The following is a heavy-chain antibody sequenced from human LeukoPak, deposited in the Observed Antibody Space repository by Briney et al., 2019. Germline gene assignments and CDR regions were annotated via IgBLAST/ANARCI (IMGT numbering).Heavy chain of an antibody. V-gene: IGHV4-59*08. Sequence: SETLSLTCTVSGGSFNTYYWSWVRQLPGKGLEWIGCIYNSGDTDYNPSLKSRVTISVDTSKNQFSLKLASVTAADTAVYYCARHSGSSDGAFDIWGQGTMVTVSS. CDR2: IYNSGDT. CDR3: ARHSGSSDGAFDI. CDR1: GGSFNTYY. D-gene: IGHD6-13*01. J-gene: IGHJ3*02.